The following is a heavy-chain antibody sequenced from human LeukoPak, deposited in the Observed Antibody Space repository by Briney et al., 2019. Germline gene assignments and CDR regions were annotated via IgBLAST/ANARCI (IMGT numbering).Heavy chain of an antibody. Sequence: GASVKVSCKASGYTFTSYDINWVRQATGQGLEWMGWMNPNSGNTGYAQKFQGRVTITRNTSISTAYMELSSLRSEDTAVYYCARGGWWLQPFDYWGQGTLVTVSS. CDR1: GYTFTSYD. V-gene: IGHV1-8*03. J-gene: IGHJ4*02. CDR2: MNPNSGNT. D-gene: IGHD2-15*01. CDR3: ARGGWWLQPFDY.